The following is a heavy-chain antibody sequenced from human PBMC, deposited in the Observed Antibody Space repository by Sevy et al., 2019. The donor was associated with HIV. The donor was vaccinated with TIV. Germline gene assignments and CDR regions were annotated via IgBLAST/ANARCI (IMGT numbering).Heavy chain of an antibody. D-gene: IGHD3-22*01. Sequence: GGSLRLSCAASGFTFSSYAMHWVRQAPGKGLEWVAVISYDGSNKYYADSVKGRFTISRDNSKNTLYLQMNSLRAEDTAVYYCARGGVYYYDSSGLRHPYGMDVWGQGTTVTVSS. CDR1: GFTFSSYA. V-gene: IGHV3-30*04. CDR3: ARGGVYYYDSSGLRHPYGMDV. CDR2: ISYDGSNK. J-gene: IGHJ6*02.